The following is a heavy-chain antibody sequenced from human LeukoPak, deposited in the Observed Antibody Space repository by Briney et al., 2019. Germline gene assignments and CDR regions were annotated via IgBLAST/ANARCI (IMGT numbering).Heavy chain of an antibody. D-gene: IGHD3-22*01. J-gene: IGHJ4*02. CDR2: ISGSGGST. CDR1: GFAVSSHS. CDR3: AKAGDYYDSSGYYRS. Sequence: GGSLRLSCAASGFAVSSHSMSWVRQAPGKGLEWVSAISGSGGSTYYADSVKGRFTISRDNSKNTLYLQMNSLRAEDTAVYYCAKAGDYYDSSGYYRSWGQGTLVTVSS. V-gene: IGHV3-23*01.